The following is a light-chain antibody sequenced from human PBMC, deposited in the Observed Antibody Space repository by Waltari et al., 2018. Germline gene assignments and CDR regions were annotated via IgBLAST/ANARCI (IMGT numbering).Light chain of an antibody. CDR1: RGHRSSA. Sequence: QPVLTQSPSASASLGASVKLTCTLSRGHRSSAIAGHQQQPETGPRYLMKLNSDGSHSKGDGIPDRFSGSSSGAERYLTISSLQSEDEADYYCQTWGTGMGVFGGGTKLTVL. J-gene: IGLJ3*02. V-gene: IGLV4-69*01. CDR3: QTWGTGMGV. CDR2: LNSDGSH.